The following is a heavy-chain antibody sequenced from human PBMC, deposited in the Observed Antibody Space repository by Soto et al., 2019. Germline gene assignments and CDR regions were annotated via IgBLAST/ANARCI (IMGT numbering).Heavy chain of an antibody. Sequence: QVQLVQSGAEVKKPGSSVKVSCKASGGTFSSYAISWVRQAPGQGLEWMGGIIPIFGTANYAQKFQGRVTIXXDXSXXKAYMELSSLRSECTAVYYCARSSFRVTTSYGMDVWGQGTTVTVSS. CDR2: IIPIFGTA. D-gene: IGHD4-17*01. V-gene: IGHV1-69*12. CDR1: GGTFSSYA. CDR3: ARSSFRVTTSYGMDV. J-gene: IGHJ6*02.